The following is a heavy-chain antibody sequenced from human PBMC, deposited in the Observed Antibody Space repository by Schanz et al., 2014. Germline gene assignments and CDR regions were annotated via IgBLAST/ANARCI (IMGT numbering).Heavy chain of an antibody. CDR1: EFSFSSFG. D-gene: IGHD2-2*01. CDR2: IIYSGVST. CDR3: AKVAPAATYLDS. J-gene: IGHJ4*02. V-gene: IGHV3-48*04. Sequence: EVQLVESGGGLVQPRGSLRLSCAASEFSFSSFGMNWVRQAPGKGLEWVSIIYSGVSTYYADSVKGRFTISRDNAKNSLFLQMNSLSAEDTAVYYCAKVAPAATYLDSWGLGTLVTVSS.